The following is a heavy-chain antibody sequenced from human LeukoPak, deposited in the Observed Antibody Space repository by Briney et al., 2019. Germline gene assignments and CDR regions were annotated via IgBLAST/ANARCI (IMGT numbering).Heavy chain of an antibody. V-gene: IGHV3-7*05. D-gene: IGHD3-3*01. CDR3: AKGWLSYANWFDP. Sequence: GGSLRLSCAASGFTFSTFWMSWVRQAPGKGLEWVANIKQDGSDKYYVDSVKGRSTISRDSAKNSLYLQMNSLRVEDTAVYYCAKGWLSYANWFDPWGQGTLVTVSS. CDR2: IKQDGSDK. CDR1: GFTFSTFW. J-gene: IGHJ5*02.